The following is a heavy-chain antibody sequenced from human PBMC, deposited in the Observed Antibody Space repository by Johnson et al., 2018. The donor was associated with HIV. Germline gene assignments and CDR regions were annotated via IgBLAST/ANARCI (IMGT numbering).Heavy chain of an antibody. CDR1: GFTVSINY. D-gene: IGHD2/OR15-2a*01. J-gene: IGHJ3*02. CDR2: IYSGGYT. Sequence: VQLVESGGGLIQPGGSLRLSCAASGFTVSINYMSWVRQAPGKGLEWVSVIYSGGYTYYADSVKGRFTISRDNAKNPLYLQMNTLRAEDTAVYYVARDPSNSRGWLGDAFDIWGQGTMVTVSS. CDR3: ARDPSNSRGWLGDAFDI. V-gene: IGHV3-66*03.